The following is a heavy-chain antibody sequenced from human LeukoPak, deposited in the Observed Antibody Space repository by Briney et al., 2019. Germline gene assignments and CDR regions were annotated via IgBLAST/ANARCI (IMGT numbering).Heavy chain of an antibody. CDR2: INSDGGGA. V-gene: IGHV3-74*01. CDR3: AKAKMVAADGYQYYYGMDV. D-gene: IGHD2-15*01. CDR1: GITFGNNW. Sequence: GGSLRLSCAASGITFGNNWMHWVRQGPGKGLVWISRINSDGGGAIYADSVKGRFIISRDTAKNTLYLQMSSLRVEDTAVYYCAKAKMVAADGYQYYYGMDVWGKGTTVAVSS. J-gene: IGHJ6*04.